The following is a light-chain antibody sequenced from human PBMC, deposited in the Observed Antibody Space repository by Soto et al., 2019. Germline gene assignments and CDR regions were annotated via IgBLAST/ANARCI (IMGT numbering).Light chain of an antibody. J-gene: IGKJ2*01. CDR1: QSISRY. CDR3: LQSDSSPYT. CDR2: AAS. Sequence: DIQVTQSPSSLSASVGDRVTISCRTSQSISRYLHWYQHRPGKAPNLLIYAASSLQSGVSSRFSGSGSGTDFPLTISVLQPEDFATYYCLQSDSSPYTFGHGTKLEI. V-gene: IGKV1-39*01.